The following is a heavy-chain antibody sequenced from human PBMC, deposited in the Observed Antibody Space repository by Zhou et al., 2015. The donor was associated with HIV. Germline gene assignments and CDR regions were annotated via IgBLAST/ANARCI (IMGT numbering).Heavy chain of an antibody. V-gene: IGHV1-69*01. D-gene: IGHD3-16*01. CDR3: ARGRERGVADYVSRRPLKMGGGLDI. J-gene: IGHJ3*02. Sequence: QVQLVQSGAEVKKPGSSVKVSCKASGGTFSSYAISWVRQAPGQGLEWMGGIIPIFGTANYAQKFQGRVTITADESTSTAYMELSSLRSEDTAVYYCARGRERGVADYVSRRPLKMGGGLDIWGQGTMVTVSS. CDR1: GGTFSSYA. CDR2: IIPIFGTA.